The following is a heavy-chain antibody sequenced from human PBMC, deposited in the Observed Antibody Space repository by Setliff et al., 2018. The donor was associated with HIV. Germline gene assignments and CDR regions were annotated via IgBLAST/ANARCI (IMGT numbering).Heavy chain of an antibody. V-gene: IGHV4-59*11. J-gene: IGHJ1*01. CDR2: IYYTGIP. D-gene: IGHD3-22*01. CDR1: GGSISSHY. Sequence: SETLSLTCTVSGGSISSHYWSWIRQPPGKGLEWVGLIYYTGIPTYNPSLSSRVTISVDTSKNQFSLKPTSVTPADAAVYYCASGRQWFRPQYFEHWGQGTLVTVSS. CDR3: ASGRQWFRPQYFEH.